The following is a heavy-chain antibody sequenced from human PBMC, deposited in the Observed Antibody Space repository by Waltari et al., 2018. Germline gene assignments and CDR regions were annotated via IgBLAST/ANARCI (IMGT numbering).Heavy chain of an antibody. V-gene: IGHV3-74*01. Sequence: EVQLVESGGGLVQPGGSLRLSCAASGFTFSTYWLHWVRQAPGKGLVWVSRINRDGSSTSYADSVKGRFTISRDNAKNTLYLQMNSLRAEDTAVYYCATVTTLRGGGYWGQGTLVTVSS. CDR3: ATVTTLRGGGY. CDR2: INRDGSST. CDR1: GFTFSTYW. J-gene: IGHJ4*02. D-gene: IGHD4-17*01.